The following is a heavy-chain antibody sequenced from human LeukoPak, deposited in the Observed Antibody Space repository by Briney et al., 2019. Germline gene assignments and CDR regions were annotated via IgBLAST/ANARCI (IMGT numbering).Heavy chain of an antibody. CDR3: ARCFERGSGGDCPPY. J-gene: IGHJ4*02. D-gene: IGHD2-21*01. CDR2: ISSSSSTI. Sequence: GGSLRLSCAASGFTFSTYSMNWVRQAPGKGLEWVSYISSSSSTIYYADSVKGRFTISRDNAKSSLYLQMNSLRAEDTAVYYCARCFERGSGGDCPPYWGQGTLVTVSS. CDR1: GFTFSTYS. V-gene: IGHV3-48*04.